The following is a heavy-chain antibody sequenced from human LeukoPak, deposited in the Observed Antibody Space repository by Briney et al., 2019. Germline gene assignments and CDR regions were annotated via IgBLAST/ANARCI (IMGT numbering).Heavy chain of an antibody. Sequence: SETLSLTCTVSGGSISAYYWSWIRQPPGRGLEWIGYIYYTGNTNYNPSLKSRVTISVDTSKNQFSLKLSSVTAADTAVYYCASQWVVAAAGNRYYFDYWGQGTLVTVSS. V-gene: IGHV4-59*08. J-gene: IGHJ4*02. CDR2: IYYTGNT. CDR1: GGSISAYY. CDR3: ASQWVVAAAGNRYYFDY. D-gene: IGHD6-13*01.